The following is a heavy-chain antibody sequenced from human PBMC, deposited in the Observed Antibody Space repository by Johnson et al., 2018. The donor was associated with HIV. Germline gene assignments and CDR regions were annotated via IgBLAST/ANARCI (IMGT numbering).Heavy chain of an antibody. CDR2: IRYDGSNK. D-gene: IGHD3-22*01. CDR3: ARVYYYDNKDGLDI. J-gene: IGHJ3*02. CDR1: GFTFSSYA. V-gene: IGHV3-30*02. Sequence: QLVESGGGVVQPGRSLRLSCAASGFTFSSYAMHWVRQAPGKGLEWVAFIRYDGSNKYYADSVKGRFTISRDNSKNTLYLQMNSLRAEDTAVYYCARVYYYDNKDGLDIWGQGTTGTVSS.